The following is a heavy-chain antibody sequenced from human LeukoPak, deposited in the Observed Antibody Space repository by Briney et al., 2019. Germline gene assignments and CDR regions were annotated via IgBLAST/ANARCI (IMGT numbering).Heavy chain of an antibody. CDR1: GGSISSSSYY. D-gene: IGHD1-26*01. CDR3: ARQTPLVGATPLYYYYYMDV. J-gene: IGHJ6*03. Sequence: KPSETLSLTCTVSGGSISSSSYYWGWIRQPPGKGLAWIGSIYYTGTTYYKPSLKSRVSISVDRSKNRISLSLSSVTAADTAVYYCARQTPLVGATPLYYYYYMDVWGKGTTVTVSS. V-gene: IGHV4-39*01. CDR2: IYYTGTT.